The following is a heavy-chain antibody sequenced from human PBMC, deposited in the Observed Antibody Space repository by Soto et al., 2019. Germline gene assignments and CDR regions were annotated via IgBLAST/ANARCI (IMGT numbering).Heavy chain of an antibody. CDR2: IYRDGNT. J-gene: IGHJ6*02. CDR3: ARGRFGMDV. Sequence: GGSLRLSCAASASGFGGSNYMTWVRQAPGKGLEWVSVIYRDGNTYYVDSVKGRFTISRDNSKNTLYLQMNSLRGEDTAVYYCARGRFGMDVWGQGTTVTVSS. V-gene: IGHV3-53*01. CDR1: ASGFGGSNY.